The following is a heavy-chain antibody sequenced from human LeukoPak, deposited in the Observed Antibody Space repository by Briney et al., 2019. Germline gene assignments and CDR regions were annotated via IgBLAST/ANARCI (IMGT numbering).Heavy chain of an antibody. CDR1: GFTFSSYA. CDR3: ARGYSSGWYGYYFDY. V-gene: IGHV3-30-3*01. CDR2: TSYDGSNK. Sequence: GRSLRLSCAASGFTFSSYAMHWVRQAPGKGLEWVAVTSYDGSNKYYADSVKGRFTISRDNSKNTLYLQMNSLRAEDTAVYYCARGYSSGWYGYYFDYWGQGTLVTVSS. J-gene: IGHJ4*02. D-gene: IGHD6-19*01.